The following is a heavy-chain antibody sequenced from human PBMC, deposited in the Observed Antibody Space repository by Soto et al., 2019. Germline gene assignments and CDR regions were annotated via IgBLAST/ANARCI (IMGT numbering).Heavy chain of an antibody. J-gene: IGHJ3*02. CDR3: AKDIARYSGYDCDFDI. D-gene: IGHD5-12*01. CDR2: LDWNGVSI. Sequence: VQLVESGGGLVQPGRSLRLSCAASGFSFDDYVMHWVRQGPGKGLEWVSGLDWNGVSIGYADSVKGRFTISRDNAKNSLYLQMNSLRSEDTALYYCAKDIARYSGYDCDFDIWGQGTMVTVSS. V-gene: IGHV3-9*01. CDR1: GFSFDDYV.